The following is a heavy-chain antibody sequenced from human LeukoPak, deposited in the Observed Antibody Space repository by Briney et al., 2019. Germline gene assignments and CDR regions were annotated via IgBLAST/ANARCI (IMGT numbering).Heavy chain of an antibody. D-gene: IGHD1-26*01. CDR3: ARAPLSGNSYSGSYYPDY. CDR2: ISGTGSST. V-gene: IGHV3-21*01. CDR1: GFTFNNYA. J-gene: IGHJ4*02. Sequence: GSLRLSCAASGFTFNNYAMNWVRQGPGEGLEWVSAISGTGSSTYYADSVKGRFTISRDNAKNSLYLQMHSLRAEDTAVYYCARAPLSGNSYSGSYYPDYWGQGTLVTVSS.